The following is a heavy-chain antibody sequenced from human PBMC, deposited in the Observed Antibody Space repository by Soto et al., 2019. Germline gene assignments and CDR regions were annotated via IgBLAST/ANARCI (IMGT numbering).Heavy chain of an antibody. CDR3: ARDGYNNVTLDF. J-gene: IGHJ4*01. V-gene: IGHV4-34*01. Sequence: PSETLSLTCAVYGGTFSGYYWSWIRQPPGKGLERIGGINHSGSTNYNPPLKRRVTISVETSKSQFSLKVSSVTAADTAVYFCARDGYNNVTLDFWGHGTLVTVSS. CDR1: GGTFSGYY. D-gene: IGHD4-4*01. CDR2: INHSGST.